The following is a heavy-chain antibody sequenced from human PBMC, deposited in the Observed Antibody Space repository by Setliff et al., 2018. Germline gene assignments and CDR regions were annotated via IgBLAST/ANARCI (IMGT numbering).Heavy chain of an antibody. V-gene: IGHV1-18*04. Sequence: ASVKVSCKATGYTLSRHYMHWARQAPGQGLEWMGWINNYSFKTNYPQKFLGRVTMTTDTSTNTAYLELRSLTSDDTAVYYCSRLVRYCTTTSCQGASGAEFWGQGTLVTVSS. J-gene: IGHJ4*02. CDR1: GYTLSRHY. D-gene: IGHD2-2*01. CDR2: INNYSFKT. CDR3: SRLVRYCTTTSCQGASGAEF.